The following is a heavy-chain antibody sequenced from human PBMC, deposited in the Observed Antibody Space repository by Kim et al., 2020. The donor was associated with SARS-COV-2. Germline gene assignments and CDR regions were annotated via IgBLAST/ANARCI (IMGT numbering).Heavy chain of an antibody. Sequence: GGSLRLSCATSGFTFYTYGIHWVRQAPGNGLEWLAVIWHDGKIKHYADSVKGRFTISRDNSKNMAYLQMSSLRVEDTAVYFCLRDRSYLIPISADWFEP. CDR1: GFTFYTYG. CDR3: LRDRSYLIPISADWFEP. V-gene: IGHV3-33*01. CDR2: IWHDGKIK. J-gene: IGHJ5*02. D-gene: IGHD6-6*01.